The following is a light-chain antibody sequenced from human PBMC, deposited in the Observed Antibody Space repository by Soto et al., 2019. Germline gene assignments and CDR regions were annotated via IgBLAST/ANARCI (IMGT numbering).Light chain of an antibody. CDR3: QSYDSSLSGYV. Sequence: QSVLTQPPSVSGAPGQRVTISCTGSSSNIGAGYDVHWYQQLPGTAPKLLIYGDSNRPSGVPDRFSGSNSGTSASLAITGLQAEDEADYYCQSYDSSLSGYVFGTGTKVNVL. CDR2: GDS. CDR1: SSNIGAGYD. J-gene: IGLJ1*01. V-gene: IGLV1-40*01.